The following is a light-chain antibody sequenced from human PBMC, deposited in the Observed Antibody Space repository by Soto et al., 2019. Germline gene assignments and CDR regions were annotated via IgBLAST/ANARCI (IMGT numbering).Light chain of an antibody. CDR1: QSVSSY. Sequence: EIVLTQSPATLSLSPGERATLSCTASQSVSSYFAWYQQKPGQVPRVVIYDASNRSTGVPGRFRGSGSGTDFTLTTSSLEPEDFGAYHCQERSSWPRTFGQGTKVEVK. CDR3: QERSSWPRT. J-gene: IGKJ1*01. V-gene: IGKV3-11*01. CDR2: DAS.